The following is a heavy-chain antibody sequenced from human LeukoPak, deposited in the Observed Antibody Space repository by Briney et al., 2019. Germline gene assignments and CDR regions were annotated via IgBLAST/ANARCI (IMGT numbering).Heavy chain of an antibody. CDR3: ARQITMVRGVIIDGMDV. CDR1: GGTFSSYA. CDR2: IIPIFGTA. D-gene: IGHD3-10*01. V-gene: IGHV1-69*01. J-gene: IGHJ6*02. Sequence: GASVKVSCKASGGTFSSYAISWVRQAPGQGLEWMGGIIPIFGTANYAQKFQGRVTITADESTSTAYMELSSLRSEDTAVYYCARQITMVRGVIIDGMDVWGQGTTVTVSS.